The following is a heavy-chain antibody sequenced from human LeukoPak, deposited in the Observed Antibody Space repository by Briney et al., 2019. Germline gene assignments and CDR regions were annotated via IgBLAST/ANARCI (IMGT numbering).Heavy chain of an antibody. V-gene: IGHV3-21*01. J-gene: IGHJ3*02. CDR1: GFTFSSYS. CDR3: ARDLTWLPRQAAFDI. D-gene: IGHD3-22*01. CDR2: ISSSSSYI. Sequence: PGGSLRLSCAASGFTFSSYSMNWVRQAPGKGLEWVSSISSSSSYIYYADSVKGRFTISRDNAKNSLYLQMNSLRAVDTAVYYCARDLTWLPRQAAFDIWGQGTMVTVSS.